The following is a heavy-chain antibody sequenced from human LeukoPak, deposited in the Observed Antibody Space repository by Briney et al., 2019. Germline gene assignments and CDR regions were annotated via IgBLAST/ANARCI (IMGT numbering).Heavy chain of an antibody. J-gene: IGHJ4*02. CDR1: GFTFSSYS. Sequence: GGSLRLSCAASGFTFSSYSMNWVRQAPGKGLEWVSSISSSSSYIYYADSVKGRFTISRDNAKNSLYLQMNSLRAEDTAVYYCATISLSRGYYDILTGYGDGHFDYWGQGALVTVSS. D-gene: IGHD3-9*01. CDR2: ISSSSSYI. V-gene: IGHV3-21*01. CDR3: ATISLSRGYYDILTGYGDGHFDY.